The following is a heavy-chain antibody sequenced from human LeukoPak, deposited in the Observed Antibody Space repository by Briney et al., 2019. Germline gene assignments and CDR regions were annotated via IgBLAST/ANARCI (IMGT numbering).Heavy chain of an antibody. CDR1: GFTFSSYA. CDR2: ISDSGGRT. CDR3: AKGAGSSVSSFNY. Sequence: GGSLRLSCAASGFTFSSYAMSCVRQAPGKGLEWVSIISDSGGRTYYADSVKGRFTISRDNSKNTLFLQMNSLRAEDTAIYYCAKGAGSSVSSFNYWGQGTLVTVSS. D-gene: IGHD6-6*01. V-gene: IGHV3-23*01. J-gene: IGHJ4*02.